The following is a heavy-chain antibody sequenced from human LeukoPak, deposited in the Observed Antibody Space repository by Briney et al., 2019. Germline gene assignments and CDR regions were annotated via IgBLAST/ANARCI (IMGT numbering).Heavy chain of an antibody. D-gene: IGHD3-3*01. Sequence: GGSLRLSCAASGFTFSRYSMNWVRQAPGKGLEWVSSISSSSSYIYYADSVKGRFTISRDNAKNSLYLQMNSLRAEDTAVYYCAGGAEEYYDFWSGYGLKFYYYYMDVWGKGTTVTVSS. CDR2: ISSSSSYI. CDR1: GFTFSRYS. CDR3: AGGAEEYYDFWSGYGLKFYYYYMDV. V-gene: IGHV3-21*01. J-gene: IGHJ6*03.